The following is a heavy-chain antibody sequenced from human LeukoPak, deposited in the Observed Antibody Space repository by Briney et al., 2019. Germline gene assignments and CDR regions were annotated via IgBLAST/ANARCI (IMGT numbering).Heavy chain of an antibody. CDR1: GYTFTGYY. CDR3: AVLPLRGVIIVTDY. CDR2: INPNRGGT. J-gene: IGHJ4*02. D-gene: IGHD3-10*01. V-gene: IGHV1-2*06. Sequence: ASVKVSCKASGYTFTGYYMHWVRQAPGQGLEWMGRINPNRGGTNYAQKFQGRVTMTRDTSISTAYMELSRLRSDDTAVYYCAVLPLRGVIIVTDYWGQGTLVTVSS.